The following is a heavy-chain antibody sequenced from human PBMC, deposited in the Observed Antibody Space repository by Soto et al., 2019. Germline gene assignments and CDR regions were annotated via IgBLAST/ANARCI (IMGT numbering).Heavy chain of an antibody. Sequence: ASVKVSCKASGYTFTSYGISWVRLAPGQGLEWTGWISAYNGNTNYAQKLQGRVTMTTDTSTSTAYMELRSLRSDDTAVYYCARVGGGQYCSAGSCYSKPPFYGMDVWGQGTTVTVSS. CDR1: GYTFTSYG. V-gene: IGHV1-18*01. CDR2: ISAYNGNT. D-gene: IGHD2-15*01. CDR3: ARVGGGQYCSAGSCYSKPPFYGMDV. J-gene: IGHJ6*02.